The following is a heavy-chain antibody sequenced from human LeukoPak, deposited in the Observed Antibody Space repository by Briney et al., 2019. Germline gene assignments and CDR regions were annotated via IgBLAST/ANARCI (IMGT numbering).Heavy chain of an antibody. Sequence: GESLKISCKGSGYSFTSYWIGWVRQMPGKGLEWMGIIYPGDSDTRYSPSFQGQVTISADKSISTAYLQWSSLKASDTAMYYCARRYYYGSGQKYYLGYWGQGTLVTVSS. D-gene: IGHD3-10*01. CDR1: GYSFTSYW. CDR3: ARRYYYGSGQKYYLGY. CDR2: IYPGDSDT. V-gene: IGHV5-51*01. J-gene: IGHJ4*02.